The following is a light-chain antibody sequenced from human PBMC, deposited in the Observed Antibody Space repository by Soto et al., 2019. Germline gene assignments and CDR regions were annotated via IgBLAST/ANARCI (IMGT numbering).Light chain of an antibody. CDR1: QSVSSN. Sequence: EIVMTQSPATLSVSPGERATLSCRASQSVSSNLAWYQQKPGQAPRLLIYGASTRATGIPARFSGSGSGTEFTLTINSLQSEDFAVYYCQQFNNWPYPFGQGTKLEIK. J-gene: IGKJ2*01. CDR2: GAS. CDR3: QQFNNWPYP. V-gene: IGKV3-15*01.